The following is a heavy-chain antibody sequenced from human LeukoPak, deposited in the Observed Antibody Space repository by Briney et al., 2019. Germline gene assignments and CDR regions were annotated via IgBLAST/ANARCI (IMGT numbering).Heavy chain of an antibody. Sequence: GGSLRLSCAASGFTFSSYGMNWVRLAPGKGLEWVANIEHDGSQKYYVDSVKGRFTISRDNAENSMYLQMTSLRAEDTAVYYCARGYYYDSSGYYVDYWGQGTVVTVSS. V-gene: IGHV3-7*05. CDR1: GFTFSSYG. CDR3: ARGYYYDSSGYYVDY. D-gene: IGHD3-22*01. J-gene: IGHJ4*02. CDR2: IEHDGSQK.